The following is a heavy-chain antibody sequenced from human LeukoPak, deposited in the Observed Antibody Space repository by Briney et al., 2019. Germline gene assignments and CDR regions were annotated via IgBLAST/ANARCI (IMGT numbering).Heavy chain of an antibody. J-gene: IGHJ5*02. CDR1: GVSVSSGSYY. CDR3: ARDRCSSTSCYENWFDP. Sequence: SETLSLTCTVSGVSVSSGSYYWRWVRQPPGKGLEWIGYIYYSGSTNYNPSLKSQVTISADTSKNQFSLKLSSVTAADTAVYYCARDRCSSTSCYENWFDPWGQGTLVTVSS. V-gene: IGHV4-61*01. D-gene: IGHD2-2*01. CDR2: IYYSGST.